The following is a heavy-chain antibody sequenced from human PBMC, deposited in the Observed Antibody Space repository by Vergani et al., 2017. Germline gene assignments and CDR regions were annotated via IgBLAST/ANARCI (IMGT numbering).Heavy chain of an antibody. Sequence: QVQLQQWGAGLLKPSETLSLTCTVSGGSISSGSYYWSWIRQPAGKGLEWIGRIYTSGSTNYNPSLKSRVTISVDTSKNQFSLKLSSVTAADTAVYYCASDYYDSSGYYPAWGQGTLVTVSS. CDR3: ASDYYDSSGYYPA. J-gene: IGHJ5*02. CDR1: GGSISSGSYY. CDR2: IYTSGST. V-gene: IGHV4-61*02. D-gene: IGHD3-22*01.